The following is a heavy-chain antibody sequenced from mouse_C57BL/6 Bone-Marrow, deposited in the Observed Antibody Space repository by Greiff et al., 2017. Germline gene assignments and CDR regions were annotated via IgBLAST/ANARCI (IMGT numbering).Heavy chain of an antibody. CDR2: ISNGGGST. CDR1: GFTFSDYY. J-gene: IGHJ3*01. D-gene: IGHD2-4*01. V-gene: IGHV5-12*01. CDR3: ARRGYDYERAY. Sequence: EVHLVESGGGLVQPGGSLKLSCAASGFTFSDYYMYWVRQTPEKRLEWVAYISNGGGSTYYPDTVKGRFTISRDNAKNTLYLQMSRLKSEDTAMYYCARRGYDYERAYWGQGTLVTVSA.